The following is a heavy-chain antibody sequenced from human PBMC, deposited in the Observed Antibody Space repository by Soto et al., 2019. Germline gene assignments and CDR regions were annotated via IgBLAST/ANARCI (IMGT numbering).Heavy chain of an antibody. D-gene: IGHD3-22*01. CDR1: GGTFSSYA. J-gene: IGHJ4*02. Sequence: ASVKVSCKASGGTFSSYAISWVRQAPGQGLEWMGGIIPIFGTANYAQKFQGRVTITADESTSTAYMELSSLRSEDTAVYYCARGNWDDSSGYYLYYFDYWGQGTLVTVSS. CDR3: ARGNWDDSSGYYLYYFDY. CDR2: IIPIFGTA. V-gene: IGHV1-69*13.